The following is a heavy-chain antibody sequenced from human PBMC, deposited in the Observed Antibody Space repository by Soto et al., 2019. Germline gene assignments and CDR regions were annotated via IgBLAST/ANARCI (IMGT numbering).Heavy chain of an antibody. J-gene: IGHJ5*02. CDR1: GGYISNDNW. D-gene: IGHD2-2*01. CDR3: AAYASGRRGWFDP. V-gene: IGHV4-4*02. CDR2: IYYSGTS. Sequence: SETLSLTCAVSGGYISNDNWWRWVRQAPGKGLEWIGEIYYSGTSNYNPSLKNRVTISIDKSKNQFSLNLNSMTAADTAVYYCAAYASGRRGWFDPWGQGTLVTVSS.